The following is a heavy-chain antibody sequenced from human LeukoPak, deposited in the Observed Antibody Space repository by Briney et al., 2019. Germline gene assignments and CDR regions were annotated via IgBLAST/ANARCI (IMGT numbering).Heavy chain of an antibody. J-gene: IGHJ4*02. CDR3: AREEIVPAAYFDY. D-gene: IGHD2-2*01. V-gene: IGHV3-48*03. CDR1: GCTFSSYE. Sequence: GGSLRLSCAASGCTFSSYEMNWVRQAPGKGLEWVSYISSSGSTIYYADSVKGRFTISRDNAKNSLYLQMNSLRAEDTAVYYCAREEIVPAAYFDYWGQGTLVTVSS. CDR2: ISSSGSTI.